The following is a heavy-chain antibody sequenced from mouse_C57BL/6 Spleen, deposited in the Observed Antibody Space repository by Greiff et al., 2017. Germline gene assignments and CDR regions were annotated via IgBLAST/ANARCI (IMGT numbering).Heavy chain of an antibody. CDR3: ARHETMVTTPFDY. CDR1: GFTFSDYG. CDR2: ISSGSSAI. Sequence: EVQRVESGGGLVKPGGSLKLSCAASGFTFSDYGMHWVRQAPEKGLEWVAYISSGSSAIYSADTVKGRFTISRDNAKNTLFLQMTSLRSEDTAMYYCARHETMVTTPFDYWGQGTTLTVSS. D-gene: IGHD2-2*01. V-gene: IGHV5-17*01. J-gene: IGHJ2*01.